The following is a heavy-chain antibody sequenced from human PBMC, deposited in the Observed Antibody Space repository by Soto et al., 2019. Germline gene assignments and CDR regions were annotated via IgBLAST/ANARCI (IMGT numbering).Heavy chain of an antibody. Sequence: QVQLVESGGGVVQPGRSLRLSCAASGFTFSSYGMHWVRQAPGKGLEWVAVISYDGSNKYYADSVKGRFTISRDNSKNPLYLQMNSLRAEDTAVYYCAKVRHDYGDWYFDLWGRGPLVTVSS. V-gene: IGHV3-30*18. CDR2: ISYDGSNK. CDR3: AKVRHDYGDWYFDL. D-gene: IGHD4-17*01. CDR1: GFTFSSYG. J-gene: IGHJ2*01.